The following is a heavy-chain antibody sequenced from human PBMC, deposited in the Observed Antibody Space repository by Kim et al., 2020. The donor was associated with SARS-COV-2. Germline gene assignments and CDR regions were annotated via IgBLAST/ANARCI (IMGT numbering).Heavy chain of an antibody. Sequence: SETLSLTCAVYGGSFSGYYWSWIRQPPGKGLEWIGEINHSGSTNYNPSLKSRVTISVDTSKNQFSLKLSSVTAADTAVYYCARGNTISHFYYYYYDMDVWGQGTTVSVSS. CDR3: ARGNTISHFYYYYYDMDV. CDR1: GGSFSGYY. D-gene: IGHD3-9*01. CDR2: INHSGST. V-gene: IGHV4-34*01. J-gene: IGHJ6*01.